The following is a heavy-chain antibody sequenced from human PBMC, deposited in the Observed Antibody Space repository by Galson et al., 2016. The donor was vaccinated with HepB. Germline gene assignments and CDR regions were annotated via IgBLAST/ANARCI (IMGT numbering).Heavy chain of an antibody. Sequence: SLILSCAASGFTFSSYWMHWVRQAPRERLVWVSRINSDGSSTRYADSVTGRFTISRDNAKNTLYPQMSSLRAEDTAVYYCAREAGDCSSNSCYGIEEAGELPDWGQGTLVTVSS. CDR1: GFTFSSYW. CDR2: INSDGSST. J-gene: IGHJ4*02. CDR3: AREAGDCSSNSCYGIEEAGELPD. V-gene: IGHV3-74*01. D-gene: IGHD2-2*01.